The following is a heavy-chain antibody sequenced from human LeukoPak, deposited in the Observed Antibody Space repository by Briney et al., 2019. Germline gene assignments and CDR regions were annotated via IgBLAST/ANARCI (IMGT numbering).Heavy chain of an antibody. D-gene: IGHD2/OR15-2a*01. CDR1: GFTFSSYG. J-gene: IGHJ4*02. Sequence: GGSLRLSCAASGFTFSSYGMHWVRQAPGKGLEWVALIWYDGSNKYYADSVKGRLTISRGNSKNTLYLQMNSLRAEDTAVYYCAREGPRGNSQFDYWGQGTLVTVSS. CDR2: IWYDGSNK. V-gene: IGHV3-33*01. CDR3: AREGPRGNSQFDY.